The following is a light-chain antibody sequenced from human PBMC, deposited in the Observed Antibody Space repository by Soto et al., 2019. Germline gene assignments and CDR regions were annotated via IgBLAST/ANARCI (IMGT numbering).Light chain of an antibody. V-gene: IGKV3-15*01. CDR1: QSVNIH. CDR3: QQDYSNRCT. J-gene: IGKJ5*01. Sequence: HSRATRSLPVGERDHLNCWASQSVNIHLAWYQQKPGQAPRLLIYDTSTRATGIPARFSGSGSGTDFTLTISSLQPEDVAVYYCQQDYSNRCTFGQGTRLEIK. CDR2: DTS.